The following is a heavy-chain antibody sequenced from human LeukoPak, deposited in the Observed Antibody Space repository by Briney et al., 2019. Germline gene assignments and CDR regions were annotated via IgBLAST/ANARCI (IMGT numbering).Heavy chain of an antibody. CDR1: GFTFSSYT. D-gene: IGHD3-22*01. V-gene: IGHV3-23*01. J-gene: IGHJ3*02. Sequence: GGSLRLSCAASGFTFSSYTMNWVRQAPGKGLEWVSGISGSGDNTYYADSVKGRFTISRDNSKNTLYLQMNSLRAEDTAVYYCAKDLVYYYDSSGYFSENAFDIWGQGTMVTVSS. CDR3: AKDLVYYYDSSGYFSENAFDI. CDR2: ISGSGDNT.